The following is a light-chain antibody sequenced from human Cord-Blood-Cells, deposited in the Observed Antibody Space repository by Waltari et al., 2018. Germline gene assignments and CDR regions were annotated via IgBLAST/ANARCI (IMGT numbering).Light chain of an antibody. CDR3: CSYAGSSTV. CDR1: SSDVGGYNY. Sequence: QSALTQPASVSGSPGQSITISCTGTSSDVGGYNYVSWYQQHPGKAPKLMIYEGSKRPSGVSNRFSGSKSGNTASLTSSGLQAEDEADYYCCSYAGSSTVFGGGTKLTVL. J-gene: IGLJ3*02. V-gene: IGLV2-23*01. CDR2: EGS.